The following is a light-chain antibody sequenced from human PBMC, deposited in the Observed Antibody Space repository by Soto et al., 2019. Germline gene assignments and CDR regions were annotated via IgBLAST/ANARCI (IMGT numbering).Light chain of an antibody. J-gene: IGLJ2*01. Sequence: QSALTQPPSASGTPGQRVTISCSGSTSNIGCNTVNWYQQLPGTAPKLLIYINNQRPSGVTDRFSGSKSGTSASLTIIRLQSEDEADYYCTSWQDSMNPVTFGGGTKLTVL. CDR3: TSWQDSMNPVT. V-gene: IGLV1-44*01. CDR2: INN. CDR1: TSNIGCNT.